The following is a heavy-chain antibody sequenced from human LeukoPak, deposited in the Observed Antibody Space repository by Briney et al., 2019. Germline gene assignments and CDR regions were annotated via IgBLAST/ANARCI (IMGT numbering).Heavy chain of an antibody. V-gene: IGHV1-18*04. Sequence: ASVKVSCTASGYTFSTYGISWIRQAPGQGLEWLGWIGGYSDNTKYSEKLQGRVTMTKDTSTSTVYMELRSLRPDDTATYFCARGLAVAGIYMYWGQGTQITVSS. D-gene: IGHD6-19*01. CDR3: ARGLAVAGIYMY. CDR2: IGGYSDNT. CDR1: GYTFSTYG. J-gene: IGHJ4*02.